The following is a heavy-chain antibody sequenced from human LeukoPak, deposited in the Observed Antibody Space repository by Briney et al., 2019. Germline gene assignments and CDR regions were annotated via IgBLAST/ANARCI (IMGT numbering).Heavy chain of an antibody. V-gene: IGHV3-48*03. Sequence: GGSLRLSCAASGFTFSSYEMNWVRQAPGKGLEWVSYISSSGSTIYYADSVKGRFTISRDNAKNSLYLQMNSLRAEDTAVYYCARVGRGYSGLPFDFWGQGTLVTVSS. CDR3: ARVGRGYSGLPFDF. D-gene: IGHD5-12*01. J-gene: IGHJ4*02. CDR2: ISSSGSTI. CDR1: GFTFSSYE.